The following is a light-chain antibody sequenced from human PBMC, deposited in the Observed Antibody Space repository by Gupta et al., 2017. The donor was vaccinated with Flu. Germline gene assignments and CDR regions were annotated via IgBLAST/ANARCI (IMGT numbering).Light chain of an antibody. CDR1: SSDVGGYDY. Sequence: QSALTQSRSVSGSPGQSVAISCTGTSSDVGGYDYVCWYQQHPDQAPKLIIYDVNRRPSVVPDRFAGYKSSNTASLTITGLQAEDDADYRCNSDGATDLFGGGTRLTVL. CDR2: DVN. CDR3: NSDGATDL. J-gene: IGLJ2*01. V-gene: IGLV2-11*01.